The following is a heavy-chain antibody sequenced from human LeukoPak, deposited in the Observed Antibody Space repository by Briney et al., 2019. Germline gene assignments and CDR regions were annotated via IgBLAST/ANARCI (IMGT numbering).Heavy chain of an antibody. V-gene: IGHV3-7*01. CDR3: ARDADGYED. CDR2: IKEDGSED. J-gene: IGHJ4*02. Sequence: PGRSLRLSCAASGFTFSRAWMSWLRQAPGKGLEWVADIKEDGSEDYYADSVKGRFPISKDNAKNSLYLQMNSLRAEDTAMYYCARDADGYEDWGQGTLVTVSS. D-gene: IGHD5-18*01. CDR1: GFTFSRAW.